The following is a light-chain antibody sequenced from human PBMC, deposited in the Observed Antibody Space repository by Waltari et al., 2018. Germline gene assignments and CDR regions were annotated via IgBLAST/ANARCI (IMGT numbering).Light chain of an antibody. J-gene: IGKJ5*01. CDR2: GAS. Sequence: EIVLTQSPATLSVSPGEGATLSCRASQSVSSNLAWYQQKPGQAPRLLIYGASSRATGISDRFSGSGSGTEFTLTISSLQPEDFATYYCQQANSFPITFGQGTRLEIK. V-gene: IGKV3-15*01. CDR1: QSVSSN. CDR3: QQANSFPIT.